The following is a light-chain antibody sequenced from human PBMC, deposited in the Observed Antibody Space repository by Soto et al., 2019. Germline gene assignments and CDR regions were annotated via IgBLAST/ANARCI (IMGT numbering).Light chain of an antibody. V-gene: IGLV1-51*01. J-gene: IGLJ2*01. Sequence: QSVLTQPPSVSAAPGQKVTISCSGSRSNIGHNYVSWYQHLPGTAPKLLIYDNHKRPSGIPDRFSGSQSGTSATLGITGLQTGDEADYYCGAWDTSLPTVLFGGGTKLTVL. CDR2: DNH. CDR3: GAWDTSLPTVL. CDR1: RSNIGHNY.